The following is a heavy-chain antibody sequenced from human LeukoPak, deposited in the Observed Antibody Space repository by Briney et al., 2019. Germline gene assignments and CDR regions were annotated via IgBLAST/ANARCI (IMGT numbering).Heavy chain of an antibody. J-gene: IGHJ3*02. D-gene: IGHD6-19*01. CDR1: GGSISSYY. CDR3: ARRGWPGAFDI. V-gene: IGHV4-59*08. CDR2: IYYSGST. Sequence: SSETLSLTCTVSGGSISSYYWSWIRQPPGKGLEWIGYIYYSGSTNYNPSLKSRVTISVDTSKNQFSLKLSSVTAADTAVYYCARRGWPGAFDIWGQGTMVTVSS.